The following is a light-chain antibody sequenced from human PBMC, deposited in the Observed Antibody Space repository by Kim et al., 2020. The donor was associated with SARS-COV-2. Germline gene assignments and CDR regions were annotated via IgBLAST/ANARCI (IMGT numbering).Light chain of an antibody. CDR2: EVS. CDR3: SSYAGSNNLGV. Sequence: SGTISCTGTRRDVGGYNYVSWYQQHPGKAPKLMIYEVSQRPSGVPDRFSGSKSGNTASLTVSGLQAEDEADYYCSSYAGSNNLGVFGTGTKVTVL. J-gene: IGLJ1*01. CDR1: RRDVGGYNY. V-gene: IGLV2-8*01.